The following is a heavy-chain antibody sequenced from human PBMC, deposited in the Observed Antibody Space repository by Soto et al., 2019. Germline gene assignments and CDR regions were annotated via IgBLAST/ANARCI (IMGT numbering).Heavy chain of an antibody. Sequence: GGSLRLSCTASGFTFSSYAMSWVRQAPGKELEWVSTISGNSGKTNYAESVKGRFSISRDNSKNTVHLQLDSLRAEDTAVYYCAKEGHGIAAAGTEKYFDYWGQGTLVTVSS. CDR1: GFTFSSYA. D-gene: IGHD6-13*01. CDR3: AKEGHGIAAAGTEKYFDY. J-gene: IGHJ4*02. CDR2: ISGNSGKT. V-gene: IGHV3-23*01.